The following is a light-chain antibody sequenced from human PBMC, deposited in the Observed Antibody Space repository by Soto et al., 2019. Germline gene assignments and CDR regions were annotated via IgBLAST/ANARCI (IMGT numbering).Light chain of an antibody. CDR2: DAS. CDR1: QSVSSD. V-gene: IGKV3-11*01. CDR3: QQRYNWPIT. Sequence: EIVMTQSPATLSVSPGESATLSCRASQSVSSDLAWYQQKPGQAPRLLIHDASNRATGIPARFSGSGSGTDFTLTISSLEPEDFSVYYCQQRYNWPITFGQGTRLEIK. J-gene: IGKJ5*01.